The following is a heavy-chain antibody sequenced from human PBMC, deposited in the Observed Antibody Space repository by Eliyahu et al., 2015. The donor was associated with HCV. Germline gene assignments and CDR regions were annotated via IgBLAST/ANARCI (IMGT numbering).Heavy chain of an antibody. J-gene: IGHJ4*02. CDR1: GFPFSNYW. Sequence: EVQLVESGGGLVQPGGSLRLXCAASGFPFSNYWRSWVRQAPGKGLEWVANIKQDGSEKYYVDSVKGRFTISSDNAKNSLYLQMNSLRAEDTAVYYCARHGVTMVRGVIITKRYFDYWGQGTLVTVSS. D-gene: IGHD3-10*01. CDR3: ARHGVTMVRGVIITKRYFDY. V-gene: IGHV3-7*01. CDR2: IKQDGSEK.